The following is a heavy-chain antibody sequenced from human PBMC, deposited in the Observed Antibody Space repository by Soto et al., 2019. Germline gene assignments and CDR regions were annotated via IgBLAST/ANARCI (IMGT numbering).Heavy chain of an antibody. CDR1: GGSFSGYY. Sequence: SETLSLTCAVYGGSFSGYYWSWIRQPPGKGLEWIGEINHSGSTNYNPSLKSRVTISVDTSKNQFSLKLSSVTAADTAVYYCASLGRVGIAAGKDYWGQGTLVTVSS. CDR3: ASLGRVGIAAGKDY. V-gene: IGHV4-34*01. J-gene: IGHJ4*02. D-gene: IGHD6-13*01. CDR2: INHSGST.